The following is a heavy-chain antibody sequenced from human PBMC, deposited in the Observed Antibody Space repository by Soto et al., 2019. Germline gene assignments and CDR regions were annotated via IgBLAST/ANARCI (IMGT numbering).Heavy chain of an antibody. J-gene: IGHJ4*02. D-gene: IGHD1-20*01. V-gene: IGHV3-23*01. Sequence: GPSLRLSCTPSAFTFSDHAMRWVRQVPGKGLEWVSSVTSGGDNTYYADSVKGRFTISRDNSKNTLFLQMNSLRAEDAALYYCPRIQRPLSGTNYIDYWGQGTLVTVSS. CDR2: VTSGGDNT. CDR3: PRIQRPLSGTNYIDY. CDR1: AFTFSDHA.